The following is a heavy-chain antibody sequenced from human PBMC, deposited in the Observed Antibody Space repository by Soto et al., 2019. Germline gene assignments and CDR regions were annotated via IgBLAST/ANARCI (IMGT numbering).Heavy chain of an antibody. J-gene: IGHJ4*02. V-gene: IGHV5-10-1*01. CDR3: ARQIYDSDTGPNFQYYFDS. D-gene: IGHD3-22*01. CDR2: IDPSDSQT. Sequence: GESLKISCKESGYSFAGYWITWVRQKPGKGLEWMGRIDPSDSQTYYSPSFRGHVTISVTKSITTVFLQWSSLRASDTAMYYCARQIYDSDTGPNFQYYFDSWGQGTPVTVSS. CDR1: GYSFAGYW.